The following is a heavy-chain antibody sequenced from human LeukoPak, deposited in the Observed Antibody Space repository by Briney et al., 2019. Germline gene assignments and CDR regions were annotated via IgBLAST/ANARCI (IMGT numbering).Heavy chain of an antibody. CDR2: ISAYNGNT. J-gene: IGHJ6*02. CDR3: ARDIGYSYGYGYGMDV. V-gene: IGHV1-18*01. Sequence: GASVTVSCKASGYTFTSYGISWVRQAPGQGLEWMGWISAYNGNTNYAQKLQGRVTMTTDTSTSTAYMELRSLRSDDTAVYYCARDIGYSYGYGYGMDVWGQGTTVAVSS. CDR1: GYTFTSYG. D-gene: IGHD5-18*01.